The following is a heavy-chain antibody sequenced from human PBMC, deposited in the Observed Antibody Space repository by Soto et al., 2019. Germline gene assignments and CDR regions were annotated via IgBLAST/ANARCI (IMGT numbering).Heavy chain of an antibody. D-gene: IGHD2-15*01. J-gene: IGHJ6*02. CDR2: ISGSGDTT. CDR1: GFTFNTYA. CDR3: ARDPGEAAYYYYGMDV. V-gene: IGHV3-23*01. Sequence: PGGSLRLSCAASGFTFNTYARSWVRQAPGKGLEWVSIISGSGDTTFYADSVKGRFTISRDNSKNTLYLQMNSLRAEDTAVYYCARDPGEAAYYYYGMDVWGQGTTVTVSS.